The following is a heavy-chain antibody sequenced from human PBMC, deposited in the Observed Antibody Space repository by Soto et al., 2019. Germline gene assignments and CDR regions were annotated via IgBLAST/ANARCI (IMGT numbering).Heavy chain of an antibody. CDR1: GGTFSSYA. Sequence: GASVKVSCKASGGTFSSYAISWVRQAPGQGLEWMGGIIPIFGTANYAQKFQGRVTITADESTSTAYMELSSLRSEDTAVYYCARDNYYGSGSGYYFDYWGQGTLVTVSS. CDR3: ARDNYYGSGSGYYFDY. CDR2: IIPIFGTA. J-gene: IGHJ4*02. V-gene: IGHV1-69*13. D-gene: IGHD3-10*01.